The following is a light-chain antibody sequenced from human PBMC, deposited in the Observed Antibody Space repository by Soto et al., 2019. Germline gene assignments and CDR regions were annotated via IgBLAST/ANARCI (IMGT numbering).Light chain of an antibody. CDR1: QSVSSSY. V-gene: IGKV3-20*01. J-gene: IGKJ5*01. CDR2: DSS. Sequence: EIVLTQSPGTLSLSPGERATLSCRASQSVSSSYLAWYQQKPGQPPRLLIYDSSTRATGFPDRFSGSGSGTDFTLTIIRLEPEDFAVFYCQHYDSLPITFGQGTRLEIK. CDR3: QHYDSLPIT.